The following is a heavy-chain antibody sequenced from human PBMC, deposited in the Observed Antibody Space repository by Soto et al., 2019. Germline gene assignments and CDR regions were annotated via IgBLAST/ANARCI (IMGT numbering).Heavy chain of an antibody. Sequence: QVQLQESGPGLVKPSETLSLTCTVSGGSISSYYWSWIRQPAGKGLEWIGRNYTSGSTNYNPSLKSRVTMSVDTSKNQFSLKLSSVTAADTAVYYCASCSSTSCRDYYYGMDVWGQGTTVTVSS. CDR2: NYTSGST. D-gene: IGHD2-2*01. V-gene: IGHV4-4*07. CDR3: ASCSSTSCRDYYYGMDV. J-gene: IGHJ6*02. CDR1: GGSISSYY.